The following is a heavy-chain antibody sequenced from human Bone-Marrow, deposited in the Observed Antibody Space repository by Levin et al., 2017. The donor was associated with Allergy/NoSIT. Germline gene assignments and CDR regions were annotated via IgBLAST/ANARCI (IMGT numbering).Heavy chain of an antibody. CDR1: GYTFTGYY. Sequence: GASVKVSCKASGYTFTGYYMHWVRQAPGQGLEWMGWINPNSGGTNYAQKFQGRVTMTRDTSISTSYMELSRLRSDDTAVYYCARDKYSSSWYENYFDYWGQGTLVTVSS. J-gene: IGHJ4*02. V-gene: IGHV1-2*02. D-gene: IGHD6-13*01. CDR2: INPNSGGT. CDR3: ARDKYSSSWYENYFDY.